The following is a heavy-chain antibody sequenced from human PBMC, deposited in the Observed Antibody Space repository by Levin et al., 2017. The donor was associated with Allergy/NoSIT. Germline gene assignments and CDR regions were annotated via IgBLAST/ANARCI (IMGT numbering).Heavy chain of an antibody. Sequence: SQTLSLTCAVYGGSFSGYYWSWIRQPPGKGLEWIGEINHSGSTNYNPSLKSRVTISVDTSKNQFSLKLSSVTAADTAVYYCARGALYGIVATWGNWFDPWGQGTLVTVSS. J-gene: IGHJ5*02. V-gene: IGHV4-34*01. CDR2: INHSGST. CDR3: ARGALYGIVATWGNWFDP. CDR1: GGSFSGYY. D-gene: IGHD1-26*01.